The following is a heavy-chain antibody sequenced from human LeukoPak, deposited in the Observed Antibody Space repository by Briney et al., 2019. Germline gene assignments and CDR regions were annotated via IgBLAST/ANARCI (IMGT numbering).Heavy chain of an antibody. D-gene: IGHD6-13*01. CDR1: GFTFSSYG. J-gene: IGHJ3*02. CDR3: AKGNNIAAAGNAFDI. V-gene: IGHV3-30*18. CDR2: ISYDGSNK. Sequence: PGRSLRLSCAASGFTFSSYGMHWVRQAPGKGLEWVAVISYDGSNKYYADSVKGRFTISRDNSKNTLYLQMNSLRAEDTAVYYCAKGNNIAAAGNAFDIWGQGTMVTVSS.